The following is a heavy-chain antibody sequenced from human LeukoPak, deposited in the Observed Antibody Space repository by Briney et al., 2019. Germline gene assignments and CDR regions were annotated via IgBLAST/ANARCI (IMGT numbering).Heavy chain of an antibody. V-gene: IGHV4-34*01. Sequence: SETLSLTCAVYGGSFSGYYWGWIRQPPGKGLEWIGDIYYTGKTYYNPSLKSRVLISIDTSKNYFFLNLNFVTAADTAVYYCARRRYYDSTGYFEWGRGSLVTVSS. CDR2: IYYTGKT. CDR3: ARRRYYDSTGYFE. D-gene: IGHD3-22*01. J-gene: IGHJ1*01. CDR1: GGSFSGYY.